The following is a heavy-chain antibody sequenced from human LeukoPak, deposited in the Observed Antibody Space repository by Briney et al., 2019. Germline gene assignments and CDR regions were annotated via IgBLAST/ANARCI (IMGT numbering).Heavy chain of an antibody. CDR2: IFHTGST. CDR1: GYSITRGYY. D-gene: IGHD3-22*01. V-gene: IGHV4-38-2*02. J-gene: IGHJ4*02. CDR3: ARVHYYDNSGYWFFDY. Sequence: SETLSLTCTVSGYSITRGYYWGWIRQPPGKGPEWIASIFHTGSTYYNPSLKSRVTMSLDTSKNQLSLKLSSVTAADTAVYYCARVHYYDNSGYWFFDYWGQGTLVTVSS.